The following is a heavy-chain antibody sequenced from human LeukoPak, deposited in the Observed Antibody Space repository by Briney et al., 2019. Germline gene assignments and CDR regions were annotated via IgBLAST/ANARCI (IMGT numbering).Heavy chain of an antibody. J-gene: IGHJ4*02. V-gene: IGHV4-4*07. CDR3: ARDLSGSLYFDY. D-gene: IGHD3-10*01. Sequence: PSETLSLTCTVSGASISPYYWNWIRQPAGKGLEWIGRLYPSGSSDYNPSLKSRVSISVGTPNNQFSLRVTSVTAADTAIYYCARDLSGSLYFDYWGQGILVTVSA. CDR1: GASISPYY. CDR2: LYPSGSS.